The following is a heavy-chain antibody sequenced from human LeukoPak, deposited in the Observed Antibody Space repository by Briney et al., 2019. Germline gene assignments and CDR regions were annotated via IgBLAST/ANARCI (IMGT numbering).Heavy chain of an antibody. D-gene: IGHD2-2*01. CDR1: GFTFSSYQ. CDR3: ASRGVPAAIRYYYYGMDV. CDR2: IICNCSTI. V-gene: IGHV3-48*03. J-gene: IGHJ6*04. Sequence: GGSLRLSFQASGFTFSSYQMNWVRPAPGKGLEVVSSIICNCSTIYYADSVKGRFTISRDNAKNSLYLQMNSPRDEDTAVSYCASRGVPAAIRYYYYGMDVWGKGTTVTVSS.